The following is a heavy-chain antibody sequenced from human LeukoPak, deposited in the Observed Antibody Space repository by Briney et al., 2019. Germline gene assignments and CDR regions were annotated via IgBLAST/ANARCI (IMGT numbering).Heavy chain of an antibody. CDR2: IYYSGST. D-gene: IGHD3-3*01. CDR1: GGSISSSSYY. J-gene: IGHJ4*02. CDR3: ARNYDFWSGYRH. Sequence: KTSETLSLTCTVSGGSISSSSYYWGWIRQPPGKGLEWIGSIYYSGSTYYNPSLKSRVTISVDTSKNQFSLKLSSVTAADTAVYYCARNYDFWSGYRHWGQGTLVTVSS. V-gene: IGHV4-39*07.